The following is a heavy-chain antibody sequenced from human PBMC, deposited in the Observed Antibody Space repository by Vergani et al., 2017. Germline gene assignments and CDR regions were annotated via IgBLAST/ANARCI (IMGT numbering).Heavy chain of an antibody. CDR2: INPNSGGK. J-gene: IGHJ4*02. D-gene: IGHD2-2*01. CDR1: GYTFTGYY. V-gene: IGHV1-2*02. Sequence: QVQLVQSGAEVKKPGASVKVSCKASGYTFTGYYMHWVRQAPGQGLEWMGWINPNSGGKNYAQKFQGRVTMTRDTSISTAYMELSRLRSDDTAVYYCARDQCSSTSCLYDYWGQGTLVTVSS. CDR3: ARDQCSSTSCLYDY.